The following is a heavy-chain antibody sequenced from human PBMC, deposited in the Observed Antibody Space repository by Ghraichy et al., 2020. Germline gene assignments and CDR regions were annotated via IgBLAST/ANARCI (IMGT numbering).Heavy chain of an antibody. Sequence: GGSLRLSCAASGFTFSTYAMNWVRQAPGKGLEWISSLNSDGTYIFYADSVRGRFTISRDNSKNTLYLQMRSLRAEDTAVYFCARGVSGSDGAPDNWGLGTLVTVSS. CDR1: GFTFSTYA. CDR2: LNSDGTYI. D-gene: IGHD1-26*01. J-gene: IGHJ4*02. V-gene: IGHV3-23*01. CDR3: ARGVSGSDGAPDN.